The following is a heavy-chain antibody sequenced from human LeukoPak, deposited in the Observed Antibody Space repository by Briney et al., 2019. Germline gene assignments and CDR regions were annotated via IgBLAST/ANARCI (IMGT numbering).Heavy chain of an antibody. Sequence: PSETLSLTRTVSGASIRSGGYYWSWIRQHPGKGLEWIGYIYYSGSTYYNPSLKSRVTISVDTSKNQFSLKLSSVTAADTAVYYCARDRWNIQPPYYFDYWGQGTLVTVSS. D-gene: IGHD5-18*01. J-gene: IGHJ4*02. CDR3: ARDRWNIQPPYYFDY. CDR1: GASIRSGGYY. V-gene: IGHV4-31*03. CDR2: IYYSGST.